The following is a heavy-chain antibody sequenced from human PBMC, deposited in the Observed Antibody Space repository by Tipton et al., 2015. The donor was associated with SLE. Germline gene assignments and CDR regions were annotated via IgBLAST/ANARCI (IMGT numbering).Heavy chain of an antibody. J-gene: IGHJ5*02. V-gene: IGHV3-11*05. Sequence: SLRLSCAASGFTFSDYYMSWIRQAPGKGLEWVSYISSSSSDTNYADSVKGRFTISRDNAKNSLYLQMNSLRAEDTAVYYCARVGVYGDWFDPWGQGTLVTGSS. D-gene: IGHD6-13*01. CDR2: ISSSSSDT. CDR3: ARVGVYGDWFDP. CDR1: GFTFSDYY.